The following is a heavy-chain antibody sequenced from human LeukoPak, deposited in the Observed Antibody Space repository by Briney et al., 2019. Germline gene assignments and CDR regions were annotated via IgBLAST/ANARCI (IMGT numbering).Heavy chain of an antibody. CDR2: ASANNGDT. CDR3: ARVLGSRYYYDSSGYLDY. V-gene: IGHV1-18*01. D-gene: IGHD3-22*01. J-gene: IGHJ4*02. Sequence: ASVTVSCKASGYTFTSYGISWVRQAPGQGLEWLGWASANNGDTNYAQKVQGRVTMTTDTSASTAYMELRSLRSDDTAVYYCARVLGSRYYYDSSGYLDYWGQGTLVTVSS. CDR1: GYTFTSYG.